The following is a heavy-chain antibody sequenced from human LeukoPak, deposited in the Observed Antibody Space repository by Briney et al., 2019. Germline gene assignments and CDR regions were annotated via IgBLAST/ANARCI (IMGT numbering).Heavy chain of an antibody. CDR1: GFTVSSNY. V-gene: IGHV3-53*01. D-gene: IGHD1-26*01. CDR3: ARERSRWEGYYYGMDV. Sequence: GGSLRLSCAASGFTVSSNYMSWVRQAPGKGLEWVSVIYSGGSTYYADSVKGRFTISRDNSKNTLYLQVNSLRAEDTAVYYCARERSRWEGYYYGMDVWGKGTTVTVSS. CDR2: IYSGGST. J-gene: IGHJ6*04.